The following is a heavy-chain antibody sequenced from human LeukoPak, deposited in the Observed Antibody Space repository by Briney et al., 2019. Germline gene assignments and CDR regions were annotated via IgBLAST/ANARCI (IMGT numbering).Heavy chain of an antibody. CDR1: GFTVSSNY. D-gene: IGHD6-19*01. J-gene: IGHJ4*02. CDR2: IHSGGST. CDR3: ASRYSSGWYDY. V-gene: IGHV3-53*01. Sequence: GGSLRLSCAASGFTVSSNYMSWVRQAPGKGLEWVSVIHSGGSTYYADSVKGRFTISRDSSKNTVYLQMNSLRADDTAVYYCASRYSSGWYDYWGQGTLVTVSS.